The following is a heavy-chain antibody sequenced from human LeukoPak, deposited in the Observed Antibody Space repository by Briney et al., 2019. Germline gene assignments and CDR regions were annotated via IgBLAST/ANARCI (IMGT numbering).Heavy chain of an antibody. CDR1: GGSISSYY. D-gene: IGHD3-16*02. Sequence: SETLSVTCTVSGGSISSYYWSWIRQPPGKGLEWIGYIYYSGSTNYNPSLKSRVTISVDTSKNQFSLKLSSVTAADTAVYYCAREIRYDYVWGSYRLLDVWGRGTTVTISS. CDR3: AREIRYDYVWGSYRLLDV. CDR2: IYYSGST. V-gene: IGHV4-59*01. J-gene: IGHJ6*04.